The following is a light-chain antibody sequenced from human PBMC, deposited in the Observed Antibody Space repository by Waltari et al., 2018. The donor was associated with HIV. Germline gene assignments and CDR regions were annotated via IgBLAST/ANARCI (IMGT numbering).Light chain of an antibody. V-gene: IGLV7-46*01. Sequence: QVVVTQEPSLSVSPGGTVTVNCASVTGSVSRNHYPHWIQLKPGQAPRTLIYETEKRHPWTAGRFAGSLIGGRAALMLAGALPDDEADYYCLLSYSGVRVFGGGTRLTV. CDR2: ETE. CDR1: TGSVSRNHY. J-gene: IGLJ3*02. CDR3: LLSYSGVRV.